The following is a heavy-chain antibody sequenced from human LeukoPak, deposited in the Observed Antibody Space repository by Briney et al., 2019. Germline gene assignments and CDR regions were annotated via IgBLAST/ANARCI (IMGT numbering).Heavy chain of an antibody. V-gene: IGHV3-30*03. CDR3: ALGAYDSSGYHDAFDI. J-gene: IGHJ3*02. CDR2: ISYDGSNK. CDR1: GFTFSSYG. Sequence: GRALRLSCAASGFTFSSYGMHWVRQAPGKGLEWVAVISYDGSNKYYADSVKGRFTISRDNSKNTLYLQMNSLRAEDTAVYYCALGAYDSSGYHDAFDIWGQGTMVTVSS. D-gene: IGHD3-22*01.